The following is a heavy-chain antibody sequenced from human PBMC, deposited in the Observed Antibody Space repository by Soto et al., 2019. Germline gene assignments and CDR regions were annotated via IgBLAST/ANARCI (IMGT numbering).Heavy chain of an antibody. CDR1: GYSFASYW. D-gene: IGHD2-21*01. CDR3: ARTYSLSSGGMXV. J-gene: IGHJ6*02. CDR2: IFPGDSDT. Sequence: GESLKISCKGSGYSFASYWIAWVRQMPGKGLEWMGIIFPGDSDTRYSPSFQGQVTVSADRSISTAYLQWSSLKASDTAMYYCARTYSLSSGGMXVWGQGTTVTVSS. V-gene: IGHV5-51*01.